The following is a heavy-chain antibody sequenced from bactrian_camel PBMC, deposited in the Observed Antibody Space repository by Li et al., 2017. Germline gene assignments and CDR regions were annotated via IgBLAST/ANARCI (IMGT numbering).Heavy chain of an antibody. V-gene: IGHV3S53*01. CDR2: LDSDNKP. CDR1: GLHFDGAA. J-gene: IGHJ6*01. D-gene: IGHD6*01. Sequence: VQLVESGGGSVQAGGSLRISCRISGLHFDGAAMGWFRQSPGNERGGVAVLDSDNKPMYADFSKGRFTISKDKTKNTLYLHMGSLKPEDTGVYYCVAVQPWYSGNWEALASEPDFSIWGQGTQVTVS. CDR3: VAVQPWYSGNWEALASEPDFSI.